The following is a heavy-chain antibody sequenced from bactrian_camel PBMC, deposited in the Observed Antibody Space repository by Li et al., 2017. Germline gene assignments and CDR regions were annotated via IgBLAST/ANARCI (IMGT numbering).Heavy chain of an antibody. J-gene: IGHJ4*01. Sequence: QVQLVESGGGSVQAGGSLKLSCAASPYIFGMCKMGWYRQRPGEDRELVAALTTDGTTTYSDSVKGRFTISQDNTKSTRYLQMSALQTEDTGVYHCAANRLLNPEKPSGLCTYYGQGTQVTVS. V-gene: IGHV3S53*01. D-gene: IGHD2*01. CDR1: PYIFGMCK. CDR2: LTTDGTT.